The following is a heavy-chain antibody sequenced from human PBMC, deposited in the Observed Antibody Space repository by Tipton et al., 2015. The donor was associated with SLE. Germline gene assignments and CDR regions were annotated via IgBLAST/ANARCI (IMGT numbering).Heavy chain of an antibody. Sequence: TLSLTCAVSGYSISSGYYWGWIRQPPGKGLEWIGSIYHSGSTYSNPSLKSRVTISVDTSKNQFSLKLSSVTAADTAVYYCARGDLYDYIWGSYRLDAFDIWGQGTMVTVSS. CDR1: GYSISSGYY. V-gene: IGHV4-38-2*01. CDR2: IYHSGST. CDR3: ARGDLYDYIWGSYRLDAFDI. D-gene: IGHD3-16*02. J-gene: IGHJ3*02.